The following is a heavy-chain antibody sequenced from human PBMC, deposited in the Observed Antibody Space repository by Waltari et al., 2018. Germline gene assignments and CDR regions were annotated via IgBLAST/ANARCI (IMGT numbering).Heavy chain of an antibody. CDR2: INPNSGGT. Sequence: QVQLVQSGAEVQKPGASVKVSCTPSGKPFTGYYMHWVRQAPGQGLEWMGRINPNSGGTNYAQKFQGRVTMTRDTSISTAYMELSRLRSDDTAVYYCACLNWNPQESDYWGQGTLVTVSS. J-gene: IGHJ4*02. V-gene: IGHV1-2*06. CDR3: ACLNWNPQESDY. CDR1: GKPFTGYY. D-gene: IGHD1-1*01.